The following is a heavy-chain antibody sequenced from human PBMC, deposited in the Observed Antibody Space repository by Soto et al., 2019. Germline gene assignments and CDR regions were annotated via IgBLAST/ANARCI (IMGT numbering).Heavy chain of an antibody. CDR1: GGSISSGGYY. D-gene: IGHD6-13*01. CDR2: IYYSGST. J-gene: IGHJ4*02. CDR3: ARGPMGGYSSTSRKYYFDY. Sequence: SETLSLTCTVSGGSISSGGYYWSWIRQHPGKGLEWIGYIYYSGSTYYNPSLKSRVTISVDTSKNQFSLKLSSVTAADTAVYYCARGPMGGYSSTSRKYYFDYWGQGTLVTVSS. V-gene: IGHV4-31*03.